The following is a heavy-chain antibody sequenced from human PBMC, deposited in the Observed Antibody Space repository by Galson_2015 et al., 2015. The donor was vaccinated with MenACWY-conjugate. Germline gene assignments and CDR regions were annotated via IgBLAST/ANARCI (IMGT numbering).Heavy chain of an antibody. CDR2: ITGGGGNT. D-gene: IGHD3-10*01. CDR3: ARPGGSGSETWFDP. Sequence: SLRLSCAAPGFTFSNYAMSWVRQAPGKGLEWVSVITGGGGNTYDADSVKGRFAISRDNSKNTLYLQMNRLRAEDTAVYYCARPGGSGSETWFDPWGQGTLVTVSS. V-gene: IGHV3-23*01. CDR1: GFTFSNYA. J-gene: IGHJ5*02.